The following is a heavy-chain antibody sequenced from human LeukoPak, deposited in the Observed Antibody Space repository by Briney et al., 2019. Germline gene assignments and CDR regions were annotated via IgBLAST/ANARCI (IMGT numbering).Heavy chain of an antibody. V-gene: IGHV4-34*01. J-gene: IGHJ4*02. CDR1: GGSFRGYY. CDR3: ARRYDFWSGYPPPLDY. Sequence: SETLSLTCAVYGGSFRGYYWSWIRQPPGKGLEWIGQINPSRNTNYNPSLKSRVTISVDTSKKQFSLKLSSVTAADTAVYYCARRYDFWSGYPPPLDYWGQGTLVTVSS. CDR2: INPSRNT. D-gene: IGHD3-3*01.